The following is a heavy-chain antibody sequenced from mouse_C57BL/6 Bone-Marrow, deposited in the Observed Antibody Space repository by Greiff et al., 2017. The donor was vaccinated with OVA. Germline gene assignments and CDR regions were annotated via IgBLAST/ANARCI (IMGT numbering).Heavy chain of an antibody. Sequence: QVQLKQPGAELVKPGASVKVSCKASGYTFTSYWMHWVKQRPGQGLEWIGRIHPSDSATNYNQKFKGKATLTVDKSSSTAYMQLSSLPSEDSAVYYCAISGGSSPFDYWGQGTTLTVSS. CDR1: GYTFTSYW. D-gene: IGHD1-1*01. J-gene: IGHJ2*01. CDR3: AISGGSSPFDY. V-gene: IGHV1-74*01. CDR2: IHPSDSAT.